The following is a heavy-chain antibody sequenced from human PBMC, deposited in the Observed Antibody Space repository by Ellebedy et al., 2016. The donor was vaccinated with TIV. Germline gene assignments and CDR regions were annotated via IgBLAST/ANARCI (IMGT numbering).Heavy chain of an antibody. D-gene: IGHD6-13*01. CDR3: AREVITAAGIQPILDY. V-gene: IGHV1-3*01. CDR2: INAGNGNT. CDR1: GYTFTTYA. J-gene: IGHJ4*02. Sequence: ASVKVSCKASGYTFTTYAMHWVRQAPGQRLEWMGWINAGNGNTKYSQKLQGRVTITRDTSARKAYMELSSLTSEDTAVYYCAREVITAAGIQPILDYWGQGTLVTVSS.